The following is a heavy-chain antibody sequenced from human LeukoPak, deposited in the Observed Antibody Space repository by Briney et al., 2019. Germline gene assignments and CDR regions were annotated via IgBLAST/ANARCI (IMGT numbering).Heavy chain of an antibody. CDR1: GYTFTGYY. D-gene: IGHD3-22*01. CDR3: ARWPLTSGYDYYYYYYMDV. Sequence: GASVKVSCKASGYTFTGYYMHWVRQAPGQGLEWMGRINPNSGGTNYAQKFQGRVTMTRDTSISTAYMELSRLRSDDTAVYYCARWPLTSGYDYYYYYYMDVWGKGTTVTVSS. CDR2: INPNSGGT. J-gene: IGHJ6*03. V-gene: IGHV1-2*06.